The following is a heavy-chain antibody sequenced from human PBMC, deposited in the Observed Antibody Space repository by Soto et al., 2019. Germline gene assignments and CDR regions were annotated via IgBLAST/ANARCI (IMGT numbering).Heavy chain of an antibody. D-gene: IGHD6-19*01. CDR2: IDYSGST. CDR3: ASLKETSGWYAADY. J-gene: IGHJ4*01. V-gene: IGHV4-61*01. CDR1: GGSVSSGSYF. Sequence: SETLSLTCTVSGGSVSSGSYFWSWIRQSPGKGLEWIGYIDYSGSTDYNPPLKSRVTISIDTSKNQFSLKLSSVTAADTAVYYCASLKETSGWYAADYWGQEPWSPSPQ.